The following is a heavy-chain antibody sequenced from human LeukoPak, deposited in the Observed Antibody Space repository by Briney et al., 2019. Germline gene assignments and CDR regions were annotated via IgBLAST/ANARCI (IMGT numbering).Heavy chain of an antibody. J-gene: IGHJ4*02. CDR3: ARTYIRRLNDDNSNPESASYFDR. D-gene: IGHD1-14*01. Sequence: GESLKISCQGFGYSLINYWLGWVRQTPGKGLEWMGIIYPGDGDTRYSPSFQGQVTISADTSTNSAYLQWSSLKASDTAIYYCARTYIRRLNDDNSNPESASYFDRWGQGTLVTVSS. CDR2: IYPGDGDT. V-gene: IGHV5-51*01. CDR1: GYSLINYW.